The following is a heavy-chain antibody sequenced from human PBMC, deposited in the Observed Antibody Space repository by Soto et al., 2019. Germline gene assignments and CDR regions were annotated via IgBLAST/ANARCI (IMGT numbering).Heavy chain of an antibody. J-gene: IGHJ4*02. CDR3: AREGSYDTMDY. V-gene: IGHV3-48*03. D-gene: IGHD3-22*01. CDR2: ISSGGSNV. Sequence: PGGSLRLSCVGSGFTFSSSQMHWVRLAPGKGLEWVSYISSGGSNVYHEESVEGRLTISRDNAKNSLFLQMNSLRAEDTALYYCAREGSYDTMDYWGLGTLVTVSS. CDR1: GFTFSSSQ.